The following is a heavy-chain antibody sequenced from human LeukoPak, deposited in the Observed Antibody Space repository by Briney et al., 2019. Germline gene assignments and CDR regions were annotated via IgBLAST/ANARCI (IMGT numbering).Heavy chain of an antibody. CDR3: AREVGIVVVPAAIGWFDP. V-gene: IGHV1-69*05. CDR1: GGTFSSYA. CDR2: IIPIFGTA. D-gene: IGHD2-2*01. Sequence: SVKVSCKASGGTFSSYAISWVRQAPGQGLEWMGGIIPIFGTANYAQKFQGRVMITTDESTSTAYMELSSLRSEDTAVYYCAREVGIVVVPAAIGWFDPWGQGTLVTVSS. J-gene: IGHJ5*02.